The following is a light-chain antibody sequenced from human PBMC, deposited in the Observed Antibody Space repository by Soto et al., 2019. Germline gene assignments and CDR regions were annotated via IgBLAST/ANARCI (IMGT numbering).Light chain of an antibody. CDR1: SSDVGNYNY. CDR2: EVN. J-gene: IGLJ2*01. V-gene: IGLV2-8*01. CDR3: TSYAAGKNVV. Sequence: QSALTQPPSASGSPGQSVTISCTGTSSDVGNYNYVSWYQQYPGKAPKLMIYEVNKRPSGVPDRFSGSWSGNTASLTVSGLQAEDEGEYYCTSYAAGKNVVFGGGTKLTVL.